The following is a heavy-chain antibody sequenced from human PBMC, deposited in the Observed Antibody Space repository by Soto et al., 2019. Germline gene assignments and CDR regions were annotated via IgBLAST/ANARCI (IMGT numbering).Heavy chain of an antibody. CDR1: GFTFSSYA. CDR3: AREGAIAYCGGDCSFTRDYGMDV. D-gene: IGHD2-21*02. CDR2: ISYDGSNK. V-gene: IGHV3-30-3*01. Sequence: GGSLRLSCAASGFTFSSYAMPWVRQAPGKGLEWVAVISYDGSNKYYADSVKGRFTISRDNSKNTLYLQMNSLRAEDTAVYYCAREGAIAYCGGDCSFTRDYGMDVWGQGTTVTVSS. J-gene: IGHJ6*02.